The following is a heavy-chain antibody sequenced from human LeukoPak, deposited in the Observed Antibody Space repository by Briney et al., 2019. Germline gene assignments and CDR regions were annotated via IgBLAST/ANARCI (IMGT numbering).Heavy chain of an antibody. D-gene: IGHD3-3*01. CDR2: VYYSGST. J-gene: IGHJ4*02. CDR1: GGSISGSF. V-gene: IGHV4-59*08. CDR3: ARGSFWSGYYNDY. Sequence: SETLSHTCTVSGGSISGSFWSWIRQPPGKGLEGIGYVYYSGSTSYNPSLKSRVTISVDTSRNQFSLKMNSVTAADTAVYYCARGSFWSGYYNDYWGQGTLVTVSS.